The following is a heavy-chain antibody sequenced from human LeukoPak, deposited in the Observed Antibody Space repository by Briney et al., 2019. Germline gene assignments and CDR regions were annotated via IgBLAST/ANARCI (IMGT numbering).Heavy chain of an antibody. CDR3: AGSVPAPKEFAY. V-gene: IGHV4-4*09. D-gene: IGHD1-1*01. J-gene: IGHJ4*02. CDR2: IYTSGTT. Sequence: SETLSLTCTVSGGSISSYYWSWIRQPPGKGLEWIGYIYTSGTTNYNPSLKSRVTMSADTSKSQFSLKLISVTAADTALYYCAGSVPAPKEFAYWGQGILVTVSS. CDR1: GGSISSYY.